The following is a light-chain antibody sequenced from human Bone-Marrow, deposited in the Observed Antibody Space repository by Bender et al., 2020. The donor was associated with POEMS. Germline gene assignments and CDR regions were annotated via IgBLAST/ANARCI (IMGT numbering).Light chain of an antibody. CDR2: KDS. CDR3: QSADSSGTYV. V-gene: IGLV3-25*02. Sequence: SSELTQPPSVSVSPGQTARITCSGDALPKQYAYWYQQKPAQAPLLVMYKDSERPSGIPERFSGSSSGTTVTLTISGVQAEDEADYYCQSADSSGTYVFGAGTRVTVL. CDR1: ALPKQY. J-gene: IGLJ1*01.